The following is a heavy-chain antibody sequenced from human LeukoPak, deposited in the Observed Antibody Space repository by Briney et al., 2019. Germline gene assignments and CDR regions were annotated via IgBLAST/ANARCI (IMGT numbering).Heavy chain of an antibody. CDR3: AREGYCTTTNCYPHYFDY. CDR2: INPNSGGT. Sequence: ASVKVSCKASGYIFTDYYMHWVRQAPGQELGWMGRINPNSGGTNYAQKFQGRVTMTRDTSISTAYTELSSLRSEDTATYYCAREGYCTTTNCYPHYFDYWGQGTLVTVSS. J-gene: IGHJ4*02. CDR1: GYIFTDYY. D-gene: IGHD2-2*01. V-gene: IGHV1/OR15-1*02.